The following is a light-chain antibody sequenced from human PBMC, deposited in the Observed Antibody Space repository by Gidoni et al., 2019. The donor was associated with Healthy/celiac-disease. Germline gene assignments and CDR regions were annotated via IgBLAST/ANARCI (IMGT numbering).Light chain of an antibody. CDR1: QSLLHSNGYNY. J-gene: IGKJ4*01. CDR3: MQALQTPT. Sequence: IVMTQSPLSLPVTPGEPASISCRSSQSLLHSNGYNYLDWYLQKPGQSPQLLIYLGSNRASGVPDRFSGSGSGTDFTLKISRVEAGDVGVYYCMQALQTPTFGGGTKVQIK. CDR2: LGS. V-gene: IGKV2-28*01.